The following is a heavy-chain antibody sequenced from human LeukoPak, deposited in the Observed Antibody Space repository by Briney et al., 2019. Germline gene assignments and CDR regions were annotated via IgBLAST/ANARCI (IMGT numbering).Heavy chain of an antibody. CDR1: GFTFSSYA. CDR2: INHSGST. D-gene: IGHD3-10*02. Sequence: GSLRLSCAASGFTFSSYAMSWIRQPPGKGLEWIREINHSGSTNYNPSLKSRVTISVDTSKNQFSLKLSSVTAADTAVYYCARGTRYYLRVFSFDYWGQGTLVTVSS. V-gene: IGHV4-34*01. J-gene: IGHJ4*02. CDR3: ARGTRYYLRVFSFDY.